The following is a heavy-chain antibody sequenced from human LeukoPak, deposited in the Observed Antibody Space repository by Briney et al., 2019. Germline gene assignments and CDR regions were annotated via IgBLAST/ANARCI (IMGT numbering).Heavy chain of an antibody. V-gene: IGHV4-30-2*01. D-gene: IGHD3-9*01. J-gene: IGHJ4*02. CDR1: GGSISSGGYS. CDR2: IYHSGST. CDR3: ARGGRYYDILTGYYDY. Sequence: SETLSLTCAVSGGSISSGGYSWSWIRQPPGKGLEWIGYIYHSGSTYYNPSLKSRVTISLDRSKNQFSLKLSSVTAADTAVYYCARGGRYYDILTGYYDYWGQGTLVTVSS.